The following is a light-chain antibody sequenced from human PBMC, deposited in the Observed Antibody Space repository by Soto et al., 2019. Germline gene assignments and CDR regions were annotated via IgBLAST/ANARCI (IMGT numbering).Light chain of an antibody. CDR2: DVS. Sequence: QSVLTQPASVSGSPGQSITISCTGTSSDVDGYNYVSWYQQHPGKAPKLMIYDVSTRPSGVSNRFSGSKSGNTASLTISGLQAEDEADYYCTSYTSSSTVVFGGGTKLTVL. J-gene: IGLJ2*01. V-gene: IGLV2-14*01. CDR3: TSYTSSSTVV. CDR1: SSDVDGYNY.